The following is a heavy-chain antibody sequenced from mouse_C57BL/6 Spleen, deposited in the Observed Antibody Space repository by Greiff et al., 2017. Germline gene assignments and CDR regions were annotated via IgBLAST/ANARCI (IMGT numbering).Heavy chain of an antibody. CDR2: INPNNGGT. D-gene: IGHD2-2*01. V-gene: IGHV1-18*01. CDR1: GYTFTDYN. J-gene: IGHJ1*03. CDR3: ARGRGYPYWYFDV. Sequence: EVQLQQSGPELVKPGASVKIPCKASGYTFTDYNMDWVKQSHGKSLEWIGNINPNNGGTIYNQKFKGKATLTVDKSSRTAYMELRSLTSEDTAVYYCARGRGYPYWYFDVWGTGTTVTVSS.